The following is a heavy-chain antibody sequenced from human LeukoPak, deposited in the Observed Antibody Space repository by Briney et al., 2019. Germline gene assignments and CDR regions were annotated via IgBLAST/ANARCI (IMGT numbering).Heavy chain of an antibody. V-gene: IGHV3-23*01. CDR2: ISGSGGST. J-gene: IGHJ4*02. CDR3: AKYCSGGSCYGILDY. D-gene: IGHD2-15*01. CDR1: GFTFSSYA. Sequence: PGGSLRLSCAASGFTFSSYAMSWVRQAPGKGLEWVSAISGSGGSTYYADSVKGRFTISRDNSKNTLYLQMNSLRAEDTAVYYCAKYCSGGSCYGILDYWGPGTLVTVSS.